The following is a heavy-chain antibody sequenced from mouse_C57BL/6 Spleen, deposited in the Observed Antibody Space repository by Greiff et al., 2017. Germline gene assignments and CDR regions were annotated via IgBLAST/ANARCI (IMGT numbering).Heavy chain of an antibody. V-gene: IGHV2-5*01. CDR2: IWRGGST. D-gene: IGHD1-1*01. J-gene: IGHJ4*01. CDR1: GFSLTSYG. Sequence: VKLVESGPGLVQPSQSLSITCTVSGFSLTSYGVHWVRQSPGKGLEWLGVIWRGGSTDYNAAFMSRLSITKDNSKSQVFFKMNSLQADDTAIYYCAKKGDGSRPYYAMDYWGQGTSGTVSS. CDR3: AKKGDGSRPYYAMDY.